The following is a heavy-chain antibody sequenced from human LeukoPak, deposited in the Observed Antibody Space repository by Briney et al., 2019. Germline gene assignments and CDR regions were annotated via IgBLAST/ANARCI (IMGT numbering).Heavy chain of an antibody. CDR3: AKEGFDP. CDR2: IRNDGTNI. Sequence: GGSLRLSCAASGFTFSNFGIHWVRQAPGKGLEGVAFIRNDGTNIYYVDSVKGRFTISRDNSENTVYLQMNSLRTEDTAVYYCAKEGFDPWGQGTLVTVSS. CDR1: GFTFSNFG. V-gene: IGHV3-30*02. J-gene: IGHJ5*02.